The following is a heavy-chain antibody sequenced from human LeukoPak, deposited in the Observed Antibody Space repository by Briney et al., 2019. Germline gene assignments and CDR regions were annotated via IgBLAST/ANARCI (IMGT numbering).Heavy chain of an antibody. V-gene: IGHV1-2*02. J-gene: IGHJ6*02. CDR2: INPNSGGR. D-gene: IGHD4-17*01. CDR1: GYIFTGYY. CDR3: ARTLTPTVTNGMDV. Sequence: ASVKVSCKASGYIFTGYYMHWVRQAPGQGLEWMGWINPNSGGRKYAQRFEGRVSMTRDTSISTAYTDLSRLRFDDTAVYYCARTLTPTVTNGMDVWGQGTTVTVSS.